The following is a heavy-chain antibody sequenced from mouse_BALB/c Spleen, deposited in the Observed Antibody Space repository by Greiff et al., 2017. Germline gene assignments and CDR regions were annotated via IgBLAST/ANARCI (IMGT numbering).Heavy chain of an antibody. CDR2: IWAGGST. Sequence: VQLVESGPGLVAPSQSLSITCTVSGFSLTSYGVHWVRQPPGKGLEWLGVIWAGGSTNYNSALMSRLSISKDNSKSQVFLKMNSLQTDDTAMYYCARDGYGTLDAMDYWGQGTSVTVSS. CDR3: ARDGYGTLDAMDY. J-gene: IGHJ4*01. CDR1: GFSLTSYG. V-gene: IGHV2-9*02. D-gene: IGHD2-10*02.